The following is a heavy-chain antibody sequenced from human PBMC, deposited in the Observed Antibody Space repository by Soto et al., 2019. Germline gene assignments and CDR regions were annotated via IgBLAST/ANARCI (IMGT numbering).Heavy chain of an antibody. CDR1: GFTFSDYY. V-gene: IGHV3-11*01. D-gene: IGHD1-1*01. CDR3: AKATAAFDD. Sequence: GGSLRLSCAASGFTFSDYYMTWIRQAPGKGLEWFSYISSAATTIYYADSIRGRFTTSRDNTKNLLYLQMNSVRADDSAVYYCAKATAAFDDWGQGTLVTVSS. J-gene: IGHJ4*02. CDR2: ISSAATTI.